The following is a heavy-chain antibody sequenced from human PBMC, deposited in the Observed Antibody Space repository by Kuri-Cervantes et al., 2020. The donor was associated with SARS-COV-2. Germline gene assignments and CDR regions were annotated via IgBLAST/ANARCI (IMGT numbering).Heavy chain of an antibody. Sequence: GESLKISCAASGFNFSTNDMHWGRQTPGKGLEWVAVISDDGKKKKCVASGKGRFTISRDNSQNTLYLQVKSLKSEDTAMYYCAKDRFGVHDFWGQGTLVTVSS. CDR1: GFNFSTND. CDR2: ISDDGKKK. D-gene: IGHD2-8*01. V-gene: IGHV3-30*18. J-gene: IGHJ4*02. CDR3: AKDRFGVHDF.